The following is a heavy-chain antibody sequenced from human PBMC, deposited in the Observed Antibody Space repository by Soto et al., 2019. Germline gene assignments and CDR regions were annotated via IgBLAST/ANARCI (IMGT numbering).Heavy chain of an antibody. D-gene: IGHD5-18*01. CDR2: ISYDGSNK. V-gene: IGHV3-30*18. Sequence: GGSLRLSCAASGFTFSSYGMHWVRQAPGKGLEWVAVISYDGSNKYYADSVKGRFTISRANSKNTLYLQMNSLRAEDAAVYYCAKEGPTAGYYYYGMDVWGQGTTVTVSS. J-gene: IGHJ6*02. CDR1: GFTFSSYG. CDR3: AKEGPTAGYYYYGMDV.